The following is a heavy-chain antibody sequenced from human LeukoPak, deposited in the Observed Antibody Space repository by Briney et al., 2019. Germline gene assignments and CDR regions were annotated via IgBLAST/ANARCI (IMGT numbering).Heavy chain of an antibody. V-gene: IGHV4-4*02. D-gene: IGHD4-17*01. Sequence: KPSGTLSLTCAVSGGSISSSNWWSWVRQPPGRGLEWIGEIHHSGSTNYNPSLKSRVTISVDKSKNHFSLKLSSVIAADTAVYYCARKPYGDPYYFDYWGQGTLVTVSS. CDR3: ARKPYGDPYYFDY. J-gene: IGHJ4*02. CDR1: GGSISSSNW. CDR2: IHHSGST.